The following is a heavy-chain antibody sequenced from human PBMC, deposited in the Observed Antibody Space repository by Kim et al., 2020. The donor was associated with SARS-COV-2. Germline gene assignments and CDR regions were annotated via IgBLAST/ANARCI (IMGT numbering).Heavy chain of an antibody. D-gene: IGHD3-10*01. Sequence: GGSLRLSCAASGFTFSSYAMSWVRQAPGKGLEWVSAISGSGGSTYYADSVKGRFTISRDNSKNTLYLQMNSLRAEDTAVYYCAKVLGFGELLYYYYGMDVWGQGTTVTVSS. V-gene: IGHV3-23*01. J-gene: IGHJ6*02. CDR1: GFTFSSYA. CDR3: AKVLGFGELLYYYYGMDV. CDR2: ISGSGGST.